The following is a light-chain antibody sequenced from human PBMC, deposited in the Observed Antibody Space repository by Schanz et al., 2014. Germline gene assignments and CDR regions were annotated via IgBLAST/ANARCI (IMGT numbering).Light chain of an antibody. J-gene: IGKJ2*01. Sequence: EVVLTQSPLSLPVSLGQPASISCTSRQSLVHSDGNTYLIWFQQRPGQSPRRLIDKVSKRDSGVPDRFSGSGSGTHFTLQISGVEAEDVGLYYCLQGTHWPYTFGQGTKLEI. CDR2: KVS. CDR3: LQGTHWPYT. CDR1: QSLVHSDGNTY. V-gene: IGKV2-30*02.